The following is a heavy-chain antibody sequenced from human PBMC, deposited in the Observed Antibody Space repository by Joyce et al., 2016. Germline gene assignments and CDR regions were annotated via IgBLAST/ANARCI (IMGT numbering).Heavy chain of an antibody. V-gene: IGHV3-74*01. D-gene: IGHD6-6*01. CDR1: GFSFSGYW. J-gene: IGHJ5*02. CDR3: VRGISARPGGPNWFDP. Sequence: EVQLVESGGGLVQPGGSLRLSCAASGFSFSGYWIHWVRQAPGKGLVWVVRINTDGSSTRCADSVKGRFTISRDNAKNTLYLQMNSLRAEDTAVYYCVRGISARPGGPNWFDPWGQGTLVTVSS. CDR2: INTDGSST.